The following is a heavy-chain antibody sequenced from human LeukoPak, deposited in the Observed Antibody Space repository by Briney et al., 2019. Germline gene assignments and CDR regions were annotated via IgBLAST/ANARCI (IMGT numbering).Heavy chain of an antibody. V-gene: IGHV1-8*01. CDR1: GHTFTSYD. CDR2: MNPNSGNT. Sequence: ASVKVSCKASGHTFTSYDINWVRQATGQGLEWMGWMNPNSGNTGYAQKFQGRVTMTRNTSISTAYMELSSLRSEDTAVYYCARAREEIYYYYYMDVWGKGTTVTVSS. D-gene: IGHD5-24*01. J-gene: IGHJ6*03. CDR3: ARAREEIYYYYYMDV.